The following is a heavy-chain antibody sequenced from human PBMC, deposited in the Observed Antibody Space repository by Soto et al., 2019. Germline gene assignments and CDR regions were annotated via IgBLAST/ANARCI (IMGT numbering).Heavy chain of an antibody. V-gene: IGHV1-18*01. Sequence: QVHLVQSGGEVKKPGASVKISCQTSGYTFSNYGITWVRQAPGQGLEWVGWVNGDSGNTNYAQNMEGRVTMTTDASTATADMELRNPRSDDTATYYCARGTGLNDGSDLWGQGTVVSVSS. J-gene: IGHJ3*01. CDR2: VNGDSGNT. CDR3: ARGTGLNDGSDL. CDR1: GYTFSNYG.